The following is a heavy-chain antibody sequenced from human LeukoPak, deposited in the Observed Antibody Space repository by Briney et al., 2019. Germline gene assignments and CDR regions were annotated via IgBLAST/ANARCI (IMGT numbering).Heavy chain of an antibody. V-gene: IGHV3-48*01. J-gene: IGHJ4*02. CDR1: GFTFSTFG. Sequence: PGGSLRLSCAASGFTFSTFGMTWVRQIPGKALEWVSYISSRGYSMYYSDSVRGRFTISRDTAKNSLYLQMDSLRADDTAVYYCARVELGSGGWKYWDQGTLVTVSS. CDR3: ARVELGSGGWKY. D-gene: IGHD6-19*01. CDR2: ISSRGYSM.